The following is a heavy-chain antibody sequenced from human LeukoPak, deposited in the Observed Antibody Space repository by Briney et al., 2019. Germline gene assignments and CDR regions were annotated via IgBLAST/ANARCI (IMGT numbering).Heavy chain of an antibody. V-gene: IGHV3-30*03. CDR3: ARDYGGSSPFDY. Sequence: GGSLRLSCAASGFTFSSYGMHWVRQAPGKGLEWVAVISYDGSNKYYAGSVKGRFTISRDNAKNSLYLQMNSLRAEDTAVYYCARDYGGSSPFDYWGQGTLVTVSS. CDR1: GFTFSSYG. J-gene: IGHJ4*02. CDR2: ISYDGSNK. D-gene: IGHD4-23*01.